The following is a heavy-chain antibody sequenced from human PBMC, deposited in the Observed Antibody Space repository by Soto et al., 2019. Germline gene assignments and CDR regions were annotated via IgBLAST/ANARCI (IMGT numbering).Heavy chain of an antibody. CDR2: IYYSGST. CDR1: GGSISSGGYY. J-gene: IGHJ4*02. CDR3: ARDIPHGARITTQDY. V-gene: IGHV4-31*03. D-gene: IGHD6-6*01. Sequence: SETLSLTCTVSGGSISSGGYYWSWIRQHPGKGLEWIGYIYYSGSTYYNPSLKSRVTISVDTSKNQFSLKLSSVTAADTAVYYCARDIPHGARITTQDYWGQGTLVTVSS.